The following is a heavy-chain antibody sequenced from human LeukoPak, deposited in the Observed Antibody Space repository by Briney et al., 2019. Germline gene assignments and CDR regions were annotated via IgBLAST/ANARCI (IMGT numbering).Heavy chain of an antibody. Sequence: GGSLRLSCAASGFTFSSYSMNWVRQAPGKGLEWVSSISSSSSYIYYADSVKGRFTISRDNAKNSLYLQMNGLRADDTAVYYCARTQLNGSRAPWGQGTLVTVSS. CDR3: ARTQLNGSRAP. D-gene: IGHD3-10*01. CDR1: GFTFSSYS. J-gene: IGHJ5*02. V-gene: IGHV3-21*01. CDR2: ISSSSSYI.